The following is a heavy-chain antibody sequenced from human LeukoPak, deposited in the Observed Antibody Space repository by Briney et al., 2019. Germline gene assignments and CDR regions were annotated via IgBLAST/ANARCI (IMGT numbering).Heavy chain of an antibody. D-gene: IGHD3-10*01. V-gene: IGHV3-30*18. Sequence: GGSLRLSCAASGFTFSSYAIHWARQAPGKGPECVAVISRDGSDKYYADSAKGRFTISRDNSKNTLYLQMNSLRVEDTAVYYCAKDWGYASGTYLDYWGQGTLVTVSS. J-gene: IGHJ4*02. CDR2: ISRDGSDK. CDR1: GFTFSSYA. CDR3: AKDWGYASGTYLDY.